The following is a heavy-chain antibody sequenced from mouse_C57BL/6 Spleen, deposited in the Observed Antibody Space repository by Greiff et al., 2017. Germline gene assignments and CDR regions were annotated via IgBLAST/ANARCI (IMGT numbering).Heavy chain of an antibody. D-gene: IGHD1-1*01. CDR2: IYPRSGNT. CDR3: ARIQRPITTVVAREAWFAY. CDR1: GYTFTSYG. Sequence: QVQLQQSGAELARPGASVQLSCKASGYTFTSYGISWVKQRTGQGLEWIGEIYPRSGNTYYNEKFKGKATLAADKSSSTAYMELRSLTSEDSAVYFCARIQRPITTVVAREAWFAYWGQGTLVTVSA. V-gene: IGHV1-81*01. J-gene: IGHJ3*01.